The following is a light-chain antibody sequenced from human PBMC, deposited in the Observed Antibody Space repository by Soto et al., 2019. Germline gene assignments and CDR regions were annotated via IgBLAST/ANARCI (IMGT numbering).Light chain of an antibody. J-gene: IGLJ1*01. CDR3: SSYTSSSSPHV. V-gene: IGLV2-14*01. CDR1: SSDVGGYNY. Sequence: QSVLTQPASVSGAPGQSITISCTGTSSDVGGYNYVSCYQQHPGKAPKLMIYEISNRPSGVSNRFSGSKSGNAASLTISGLQAEDEADYYCSSYTSSSSPHVLGNGTKVTVL. CDR2: EIS.